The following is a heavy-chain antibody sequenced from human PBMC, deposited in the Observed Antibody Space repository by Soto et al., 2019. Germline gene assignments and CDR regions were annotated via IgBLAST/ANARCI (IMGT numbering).Heavy chain of an antibody. Sequence: SETLSLTCIVSGDSISNDFYSWGWIRQPPGKGLEWIGYISYTGSTNYNPSLKSRVTMSLDTSKNHFSLSLTSVTAADTALYYCARIPQGYFDYWGQGLLVTVSS. J-gene: IGHJ4*02. CDR1: GDSISNDFYS. CDR2: ISYTGST. D-gene: IGHD2-21*01. V-gene: IGHV4-61*03. CDR3: ARIPQGYFDY.